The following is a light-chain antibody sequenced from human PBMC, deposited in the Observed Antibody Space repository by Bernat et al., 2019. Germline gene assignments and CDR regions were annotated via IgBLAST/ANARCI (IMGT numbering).Light chain of an antibody. J-gene: IGLJ1*01. V-gene: IGLV2-8*01. CDR1: SSDVGGYNY. CDR2: EVS. Sequence: QSALTPPPSASGSPGQSVTISCTGTSSDVGGYNYVSWYQQHPAKAPKLMIYEVSKRPSGVPDRFSGSKSGNTASLTVSGLQAEDEADYYCSAYAGSNTPYVFGTGTKVTVL. CDR3: SAYAGSNTPYV.